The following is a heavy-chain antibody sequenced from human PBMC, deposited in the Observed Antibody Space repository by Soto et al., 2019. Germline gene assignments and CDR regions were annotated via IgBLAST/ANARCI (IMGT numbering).Heavy chain of an antibody. J-gene: IGHJ6*03. CDR3: ARADIVVVPAAMGYYYYYMDV. D-gene: IGHD2-2*01. Sequence: QSQTLSLTCAVYGGSFSGYYWSWIRQPPGKGLEWIGEINHSGSTNYNPSLKSRVTISVDTSKNQFSLKLSSVTAADTAVYYCARADIVVVPAAMGYYYYYMDVWGKGTTVTVSS. V-gene: IGHV4-34*01. CDR2: INHSGST. CDR1: GGSFSGYY.